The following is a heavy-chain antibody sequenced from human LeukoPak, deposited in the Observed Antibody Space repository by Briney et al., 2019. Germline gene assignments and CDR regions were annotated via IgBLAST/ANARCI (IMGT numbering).Heavy chain of an antibody. J-gene: IGHJ3*02. Sequence: GGSLRLSCGASGFTFSRYAMSWVRQAPGKGLQWVSQIDGSGGAIYYADSVRGRFTISRDNSKNTFFLEMNSLRAEDTAVYYCAKDRWTEVDAFDIWGQGTMVTVSS. CDR2: IDGSGGAI. V-gene: IGHV3-23*01. CDR3: AKDRWTEVDAFDI. D-gene: IGHD1-1*01. CDR1: GFTFSRYA.